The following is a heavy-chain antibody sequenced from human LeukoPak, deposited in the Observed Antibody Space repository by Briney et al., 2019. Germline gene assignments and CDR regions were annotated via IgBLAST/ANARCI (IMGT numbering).Heavy chain of an antibody. CDR2: ISGSGGST. D-gene: IGHD6-19*01. Sequence: GGSLRLSCAASGFTFSSYAMTWVRQAPGKGLEWVSVISGSGGSTYYADSVKGRFTISRDNSKNTLYLQMNSLRAEDTAVYYCAKDRSSGWPYYFDYWGQGTLVTVSS. V-gene: IGHV3-23*01. J-gene: IGHJ4*02. CDR1: GFTFSSYA. CDR3: AKDRSSGWPYYFDY.